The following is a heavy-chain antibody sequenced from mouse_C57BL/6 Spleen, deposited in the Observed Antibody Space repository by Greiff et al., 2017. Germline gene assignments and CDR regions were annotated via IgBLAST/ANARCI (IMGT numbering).Heavy chain of an antibody. D-gene: IGHD4-1*01. CDR3: ARWANWDGHWYVDV. CDR2: IYPGDGDT. Sequence: QVQLQQSGAELVKPGASVKISCKASGYAFSSYWMNWVKQRPGKGLEWIGQIYPGDGDTNYNGKFKGKATLTADKSSSTAYMQLSSLTSEDSAVYFCARWANWDGHWYVDVWGTGTTVTVSS. J-gene: IGHJ1*03. V-gene: IGHV1-80*01. CDR1: GYAFSSYW.